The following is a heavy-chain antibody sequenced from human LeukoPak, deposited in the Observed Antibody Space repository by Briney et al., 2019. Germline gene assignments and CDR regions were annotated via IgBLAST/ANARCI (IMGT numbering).Heavy chain of an antibody. CDR1: GFTFSSYG. CDR3: AKESASLHVSGASFDY. J-gene: IGHJ4*02. CDR2: IMHDESRK. Sequence: GGSLRLSCTASGFTFSSYGMHWVRQAPGKGLEWVSFIMHDESRKHYADSVKSRFTISRDTAKNTLYLQMNSLGVEDTAVYYCAKESASLHVSGASFDYWGPGTLVTVSS. V-gene: IGHV3-30*02. D-gene: IGHD3-10*01.